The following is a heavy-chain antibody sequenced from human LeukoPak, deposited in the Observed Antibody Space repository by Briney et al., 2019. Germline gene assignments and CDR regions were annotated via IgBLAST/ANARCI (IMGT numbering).Heavy chain of an antibody. CDR3: ARGYYYDSSWFDP. CDR1: GFTFSDYY. J-gene: IGHJ5*02. V-gene: IGHV3-11*01. CDR2: ISSSGSTI. Sequence: PGGSLRLSCAASGFTFSDYYMSWIRQAPGKGLEWVSYISSSGSTIYYADSVKGRFTISGDNAKNSLYLQMNSLRAEDTAVYYCARGYYYDSSWFDPWGQGTLVTVSS. D-gene: IGHD3-22*01.